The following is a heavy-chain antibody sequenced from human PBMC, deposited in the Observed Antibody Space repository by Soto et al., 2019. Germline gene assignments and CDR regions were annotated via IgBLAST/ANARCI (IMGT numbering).Heavy chain of an antibody. CDR1: GFTFSSYA. Sequence: PGGSLRLSCAASGFTFSSYAMSWVRQAPGKGLEWVSAISGSGGSTYYADSVKGRFTISRDNSKNTLYLQMNSLRAEDMAVYYCAKDRSWYCSSTSCYHPHGMDVWGQGTTVTVSS. CDR2: ISGSGGST. V-gene: IGHV3-23*01. CDR3: AKDRSWYCSSTSCYHPHGMDV. D-gene: IGHD2-2*01. J-gene: IGHJ6*02.